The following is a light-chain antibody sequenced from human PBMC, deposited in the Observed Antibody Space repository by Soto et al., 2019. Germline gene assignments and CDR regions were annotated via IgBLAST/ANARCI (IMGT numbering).Light chain of an antibody. CDR3: QQYRSWPRT. CDR1: QSVSID. Sequence: EIVMTQSPATLSVSPGERATVSCRASQSVSIDLAWYQQKPGQTPSLLIYAASTRATGIPARFSGSGSGTEFTLTISSLQSEDFAVYYCQQYRSWPRTFGQGTKVEI. V-gene: IGKV3-15*01. J-gene: IGKJ1*01. CDR2: AAS.